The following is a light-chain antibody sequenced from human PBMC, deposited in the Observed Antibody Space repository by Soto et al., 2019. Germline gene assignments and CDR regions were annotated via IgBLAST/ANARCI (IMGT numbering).Light chain of an antibody. CDR3: QQGHNWPLT. CDR2: SAS. V-gene: IGKV3-15*01. Sequence: EIVMTQSPATLSVSPGERATLSCRASQSNSTELSWYQQKPGQPPRLLIYSASTRATGVPARFTGSGSGSEFTLTISGLQSEDFAVYYCQQGHNWPLTLGQGTRLEI. CDR1: QSNSTE. J-gene: IGKJ2*01.